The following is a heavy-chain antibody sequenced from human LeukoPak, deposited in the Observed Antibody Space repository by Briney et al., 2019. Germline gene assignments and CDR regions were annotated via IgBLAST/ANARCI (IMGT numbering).Heavy chain of an antibody. Sequence: PGGSLRLSCVGSGFTFSNAWMGWVRQPPGQTLEWIGSIHFTGSTYYNPSLKSRVTISVDKSNNQLSLSLTSVTAADTAVYFCARDESRTGQYNWFFDVWGRGTLVTVSS. CDR1: GFTFSNAW. CDR3: ARDESRTGQYNWFFDV. D-gene: IGHD1-14*01. V-gene: IGHV4-38-2*02. CDR2: IHFTGST. J-gene: IGHJ2*01.